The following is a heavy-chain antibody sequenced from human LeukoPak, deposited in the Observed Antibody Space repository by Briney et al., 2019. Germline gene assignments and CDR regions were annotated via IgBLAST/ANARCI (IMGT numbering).Heavy chain of an antibody. CDR3: ARHSYNYYGLDV. V-gene: IGHV4-59*08. CDR1: GGSISGYY. J-gene: IGHJ6*02. CDR2: IHYSGTT. Sequence: SSETLSLTCTVSGGSISGYYWSWIRQPPGKGLEWIGYIHYSGTTNYNPSLKSRVTMSVDTSNNHLSLRLTSVTAADTALYYCARHSYNYYGLDVWGQGTTIIVSS.